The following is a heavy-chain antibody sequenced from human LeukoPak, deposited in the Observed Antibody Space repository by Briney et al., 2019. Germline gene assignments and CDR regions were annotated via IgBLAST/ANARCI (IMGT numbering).Heavy chain of an antibody. CDR3: ARLTRRSGNYFEN. Sequence: PSGTLSLTCAVSGGSISSSNWWSWVRQPPGKGLEWIGEIYHSGSTNYNPSLKSRVTISVDKSKNQFSLKLSSVTAADTAVYYCARLTRRSGNYFENWGQGTLVTVSS. CDR1: GGSISSSNW. CDR2: IYHSGST. D-gene: IGHD1-1*01. V-gene: IGHV4-4*02. J-gene: IGHJ4*02.